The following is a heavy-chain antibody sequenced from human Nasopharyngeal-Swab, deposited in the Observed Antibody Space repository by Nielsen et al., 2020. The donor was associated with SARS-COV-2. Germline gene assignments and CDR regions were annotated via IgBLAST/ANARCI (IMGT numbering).Heavy chain of an antibody. D-gene: IGHD6-6*01. CDR2: IYSGGSST. CDR3: AKGWVSSSPPSFDY. CDR1: GFTFSSYA. J-gene: IGHJ4*02. V-gene: IGHV3-23*03. Sequence: GGSLRLSCAASGFTFSSYAMSWVRQAPGKGLEWVSVIYSGGSSTYYADSVMGRFTISRDNSKNTLYLQMNSLRAEDTAVYYCAKGWVSSSPPSFDYWGQGTLVTVSS.